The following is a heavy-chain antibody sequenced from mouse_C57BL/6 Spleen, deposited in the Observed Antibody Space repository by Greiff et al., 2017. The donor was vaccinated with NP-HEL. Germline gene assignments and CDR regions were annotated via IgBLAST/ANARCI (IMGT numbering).Heavy chain of an antibody. J-gene: IGHJ4*01. V-gene: IGHV5-4*01. CDR3: ARDSAYYYGSSLSYAMDY. D-gene: IGHD1-1*01. Sequence: EVHLVESGGGLVKPGGSLKLSCAASGFTFSSYAMSWVRQTPEKRLEWVATISDGGSYTYYPDNVKGRFTISRDNAKNNLYLQMSHLKSEDTAMYYCARDSAYYYGSSLSYAMDYWGQGTSVTVSS. CDR1: GFTFSSYA. CDR2: ISDGGSYT.